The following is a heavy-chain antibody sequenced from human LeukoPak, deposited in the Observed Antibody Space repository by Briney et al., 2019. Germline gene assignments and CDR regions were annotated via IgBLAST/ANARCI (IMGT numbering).Heavy chain of an antibody. D-gene: IGHD3-22*01. CDR3: ARTAVYDSSGYYYPYYMDV. V-gene: IGHV4-59*11. J-gene: IGHJ6*03. Sequence: PSETLSLTCTVSGGSISSHYWSWIRQPPGKGLEWIGDIYYSGSTNYNPSLKSRGTISVDTSKNQFSLKLSSVTAADTAVYYCARTAVYDSSGYYYPYYMDVWGKGTTVTVSS. CDR2: IYYSGST. CDR1: GGSISSHY.